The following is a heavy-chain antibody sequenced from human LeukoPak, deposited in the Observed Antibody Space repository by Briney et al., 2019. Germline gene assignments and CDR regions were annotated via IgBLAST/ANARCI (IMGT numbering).Heavy chain of an antibody. Sequence: ASVKVSCKASGCTFTNYDVNWVRQATGQGLEWMGWMNPNSGYTGHAQKFQGRVTMTRNTSISTAYMELSSLRSEDTAVYYCARGPAASHRNWFDPWGQGTLVTVSS. J-gene: IGHJ5*02. CDR1: GCTFTNYD. CDR2: MNPNSGYT. D-gene: IGHD2-15*01. CDR3: ARGPAASHRNWFDP. V-gene: IGHV1-8*01.